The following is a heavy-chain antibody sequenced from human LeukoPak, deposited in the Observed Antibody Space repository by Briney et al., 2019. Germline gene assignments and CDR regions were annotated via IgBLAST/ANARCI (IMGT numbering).Heavy chain of an antibody. D-gene: IGHD1-20*01. CDR1: GGSISSGDYY. CDR2: INHSGST. V-gene: IGHV4-39*07. J-gene: IGHJ4*02. Sequence: PSETLSLTCTVSGGSISSGDYYWSWIRQPPGKGLEWIGEINHSGSTNYNPSLKSRVTISVDTSKNQFSLKLSSVTAADTAVYYCARVITGTLYYFDYWGQGTLVTVSS. CDR3: ARVITGTLYYFDY.